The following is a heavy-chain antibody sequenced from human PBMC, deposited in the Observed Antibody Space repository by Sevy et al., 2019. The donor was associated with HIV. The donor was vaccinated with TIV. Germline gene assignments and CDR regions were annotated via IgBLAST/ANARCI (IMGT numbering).Heavy chain of an antibody. CDR1: GGSISSYY. V-gene: IGHV4-4*07. CDR3: ARDEPTTYYYDSSGYPRGNWFDP. J-gene: IGHJ5*02. D-gene: IGHD3-22*01. CDR2: IYTSGST. Sequence: SETLSLTCTVSGGSISSYYWSWIRQPAGKGLEWIGRIYTSGSTNYNPPLKSRVTMSVDTYKNQFSLKLSSVTAADTAVYYWARDEPTTYYYDSSGYPRGNWFDPWGQGTLVTVSS.